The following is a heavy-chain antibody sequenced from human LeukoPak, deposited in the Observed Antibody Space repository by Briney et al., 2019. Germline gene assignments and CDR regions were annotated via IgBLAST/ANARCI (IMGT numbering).Heavy chain of an antibody. D-gene: IGHD2/OR15-2a*01. CDR1: GFTFSSYS. J-gene: IGHJ4*02. V-gene: IGHV3-21*01. Sequence: GGSLRLSCAASGFTFSSYSMNWVRQAPGKGLEWVSSISSGSSYIYYADSVRGRFTISRDNAKNSLYLQMNSLRAEDTAVYYCARERTTIVSGTTIGAYWGQGTLVTVSS. CDR3: ARERTTIVSGTTIGAY. CDR2: ISSGSSYI.